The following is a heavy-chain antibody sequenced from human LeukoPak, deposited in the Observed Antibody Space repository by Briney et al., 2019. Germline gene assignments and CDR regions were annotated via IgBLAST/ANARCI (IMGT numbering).Heavy chain of an antibody. CDR1: GFTFSSYA. V-gene: IGHV3-23*01. CDR2: IRGSGGST. CDR3: AKGYHYYDSSGFDY. Sequence: QPGGSLRLSCAASGFTFSSYAMSWVRQAPGKGLEWVSAIRGSGGSTYYADSVKGRFTISRDNSKNTLYLQMNSLRAEDTAVYYCAKGYHYYDSSGFDYWGQGTLVTVSS. J-gene: IGHJ4*02. D-gene: IGHD3-22*01.